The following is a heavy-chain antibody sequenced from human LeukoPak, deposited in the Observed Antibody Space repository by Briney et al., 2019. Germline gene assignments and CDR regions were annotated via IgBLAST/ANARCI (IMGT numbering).Heavy chain of an antibody. CDR1: GGSISSYY. V-gene: IGHV4-59*01. CDR3: ARGGVIAAAGTYYYYYMDV. Sequence: PSETLSLTCTVSGGSISSYYWSWIRQPPGKGLEWIGYIYYSGSTNYNPSLKSRVTISVDTSKNQFSLKLSSVTAADTAVYYCARGGVIAAAGTYYYYYMDVWGKGTTVTISS. D-gene: IGHD6-13*01. CDR2: IYYSGST. J-gene: IGHJ6*03.